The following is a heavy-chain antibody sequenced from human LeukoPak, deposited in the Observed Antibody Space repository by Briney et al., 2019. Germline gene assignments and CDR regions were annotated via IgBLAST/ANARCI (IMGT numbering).Heavy chain of an antibody. D-gene: IGHD5-24*01. CDR3: AREFLEANYFDY. CDR1: GYTFTGHY. Sequence: ASVKVSCKASGYTFTGHYMHWVRQAPGQGLEWMGWINPNSGGTNYAQKFQGRVTMTRDTSISAAYMELSRLRSDDTAVYYCAREFLEANYFDYWGQGTLVAVSS. CDR2: INPNSGGT. V-gene: IGHV1-2*02. J-gene: IGHJ4*02.